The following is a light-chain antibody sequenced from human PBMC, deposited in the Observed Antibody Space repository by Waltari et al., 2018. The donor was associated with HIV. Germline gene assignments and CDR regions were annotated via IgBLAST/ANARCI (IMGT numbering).Light chain of an antibody. CDR1: TSNTATND. CDR2: MNN. J-gene: IGLJ3*02. CDR3: ATWDDSLNGV. V-gene: IGLV1-44*01. Sequence: HSVLTQPPSASGTPGQTVIISCSGNTSNTATNDVTWYQHFPGSAPKLLIYMNNYRPSGVPDRFAGSRSGTSASLTISGLQIEDEAQYYCATWDDSLNGVFGAGTRLTVL.